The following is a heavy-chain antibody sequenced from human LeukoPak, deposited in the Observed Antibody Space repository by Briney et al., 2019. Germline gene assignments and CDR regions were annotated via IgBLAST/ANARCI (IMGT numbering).Heavy chain of an antibody. J-gene: IGHJ4*02. CDR2: IYHSGST. D-gene: IGHD3-22*01. V-gene: IGHV4-30-2*01. CDR1: GGSISSGGYS. Sequence: SQTLSLTCAVSGGSISSGGYSWSWIRQPPGKGLEWIGYIYHSGSTYYNPSLKSRVTIDRSKNQFSLKLSSVTAADAAVYYCARGPYDSSGYYPGSGRYYFDYWGQGTLVTVSS. CDR3: ARGPYDSSGYYPGSGRYYFDY.